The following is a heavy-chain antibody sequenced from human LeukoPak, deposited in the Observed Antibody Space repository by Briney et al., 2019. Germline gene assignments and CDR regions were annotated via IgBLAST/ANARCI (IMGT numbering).Heavy chain of an antibody. J-gene: IGHJ4*02. D-gene: IGHD4-23*01. CDR3: ASEYDYGGPFDY. Sequence: SETLSLTCTISGGSVSSGSYYWSWIRQPPGKGLEWIGYIYYSGSTNYNPSLKSRVTISVDTSKNQFSLKLSSVTAADTAVYYCASEYDYGGPFDYWGQGTLVTVSS. CDR2: IYYSGST. CDR1: GGSVSSGSYY. V-gene: IGHV4-61*01.